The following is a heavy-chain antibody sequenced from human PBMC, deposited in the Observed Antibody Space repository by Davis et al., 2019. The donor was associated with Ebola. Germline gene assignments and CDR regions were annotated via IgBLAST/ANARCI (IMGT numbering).Heavy chain of an antibody. Sequence: KVSCKGSGYSFTSYWIGWVRQLPGKGLEWMGIIYPGDSDTRYSSSFQGQVTISADKSISTAYLQWSSLKASDTAVYYCARHTTVASLYYYYYMDVWGKGTTVTVSS. CDR2: IYPGDSDT. J-gene: IGHJ6*03. CDR1: GYSFTSYW. D-gene: IGHD4-23*01. CDR3: ARHTTVASLYYYYYMDV. V-gene: IGHV5-51*01.